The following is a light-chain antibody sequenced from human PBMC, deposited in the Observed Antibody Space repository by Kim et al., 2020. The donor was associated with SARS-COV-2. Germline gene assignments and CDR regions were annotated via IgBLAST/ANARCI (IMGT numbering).Light chain of an antibody. CDR1: ENVDIW. J-gene: IGKJ4*01. Sequence: DIHLTQSPSTLSASVGDTVTITCRASENVDIWLAWYQQKPGKVPKLLIYKSSIVDSGVPSRFSGSGFGTEFTLTIRSLQPDDAATYYWQRYNSDATFGGGTKVDIK. CDR3: QRYNSDAT. V-gene: IGKV1-5*03. CDR2: KSS.